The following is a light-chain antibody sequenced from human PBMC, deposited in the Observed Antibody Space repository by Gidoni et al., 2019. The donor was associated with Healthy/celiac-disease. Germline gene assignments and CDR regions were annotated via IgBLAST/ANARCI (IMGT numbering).Light chain of an antibody. CDR2: RNN. CDR1: SSNIGSNY. Sequence: HSVLPHPPSASGNTGLRVPLSCSGSSSNIGSNYVYWYPQLPVTAPKLLIYRNNQRPSGVPDRFSGSKSGTSASLAISGLRSEDEADYYCAAWDDSLSGRVFGGGTKLTVL. V-gene: IGLV1-47*01. J-gene: IGLJ2*01. CDR3: AAWDDSLSGRV.